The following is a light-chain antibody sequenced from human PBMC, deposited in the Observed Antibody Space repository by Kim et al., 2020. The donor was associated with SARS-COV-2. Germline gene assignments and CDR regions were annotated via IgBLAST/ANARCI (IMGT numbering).Light chain of an antibody. V-gene: IGKV1-39*01. CDR2: APS. Sequence: DIQMTQSPSSLSASVGDRVTITCRASQSISRYLNWYQQKVGKAPKLLISAPSSLQSGVPSRFSGSGSGTDFTFTISSLQPEDFATYYCQQSYTTPRTFGQGTKVDIK. CDR3: QQSYTTPRT. CDR1: QSISRY. J-gene: IGKJ1*01.